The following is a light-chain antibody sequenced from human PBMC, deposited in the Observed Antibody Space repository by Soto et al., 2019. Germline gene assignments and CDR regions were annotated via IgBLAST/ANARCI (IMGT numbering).Light chain of an antibody. CDR3: QQYGYSPPWT. Sequence: ELVITQSPATLSVSPGGSATLSCRATQTIGGTFAWYQQKPRHAPRLLIHGASTNAPGFPASFSGSGSGTDFTLNISRVEPEEFAVYYCQQYGYSPPWTFGQGTKVDIK. CDR2: GAS. J-gene: IGKJ1*01. V-gene: IGKV3-15*01. CDR1: QTIGGT.